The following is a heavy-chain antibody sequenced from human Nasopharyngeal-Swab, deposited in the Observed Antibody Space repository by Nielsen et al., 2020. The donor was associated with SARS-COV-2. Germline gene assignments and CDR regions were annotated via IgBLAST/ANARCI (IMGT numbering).Heavy chain of an antibody. CDR2: VYHSGST. V-gene: IGHV4-59*01. Sequence: SETLSLTCTGSGGSISTYYWSWIRQPPGKGLEWIGYVYHSGSTDYNPSLKSRVTISVDTSKNQFSLKLSSVTAADTAVYYCARYNILTGWGYWGQGTLVTVSS. CDR3: ARYNILTGWGY. D-gene: IGHD3-9*01. J-gene: IGHJ4*02. CDR1: GGSISTYY.